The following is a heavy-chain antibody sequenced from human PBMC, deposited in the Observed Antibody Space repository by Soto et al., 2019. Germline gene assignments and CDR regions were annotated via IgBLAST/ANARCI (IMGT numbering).Heavy chain of an antibody. J-gene: IGHJ4*02. D-gene: IGHD3-10*02. CDR2: MSYDGSDT. Sequence: PGGSLRLFCVGSGFIFCNNGMHWVRQTPGKGLEWVAFMSYDGSDTFYADSVKGRFTISRDNSKNTLFLHMSNLRAEDTAMYYCTIVRVADSALDHWGQGTLVTVSS. V-gene: IGHV3-30*02. CDR3: TIVRVADSALDH. CDR1: GFIFCNNG.